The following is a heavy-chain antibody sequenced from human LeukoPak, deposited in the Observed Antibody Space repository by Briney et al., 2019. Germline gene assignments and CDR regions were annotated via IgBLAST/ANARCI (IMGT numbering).Heavy chain of an antibody. D-gene: IGHD3-10*01. V-gene: IGHV3-23*01. CDR1: GFTVSSYS. CDR3: ARDYGSGSYALYYFDY. CDR2: ISGSGGST. Sequence: GGSLRLSCAASGFTVSSYSMNWVRQAPGKGLEWVSAISGSGGSTYYADSVKGRFTISRDNSKNTLYLQMNSLRAEDTAVYYCARDYGSGSYALYYFDYWGQGTLVTVSS. J-gene: IGHJ4*02.